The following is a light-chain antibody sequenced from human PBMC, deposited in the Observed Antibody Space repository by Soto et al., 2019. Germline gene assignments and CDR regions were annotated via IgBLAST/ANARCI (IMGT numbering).Light chain of an antibody. V-gene: IGKV1-5*03. CDR1: QSINTW. J-gene: IGKJ1*01. CDR3: QQYNSYRT. Sequence: DIPMTQSPSTLSASVGDRVTITCRASQSINTWLAWYQQKPGIAPKLLIYQASSLKSGVPSRFSGSGYGTEFTLSISSLQPDDFATYYCQQYNSYRTFGQGNKVDLK. CDR2: QAS.